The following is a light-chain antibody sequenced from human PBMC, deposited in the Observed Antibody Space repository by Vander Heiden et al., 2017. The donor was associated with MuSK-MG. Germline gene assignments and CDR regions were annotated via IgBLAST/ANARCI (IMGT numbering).Light chain of an antibody. J-gene: IGLJ3*02. V-gene: IGLV2-14*01. CDR1: SSDVGGYNY. CDR2: DVS. Sequence: QYALTQPAPVSGSPGQSITISCTVTSSDVGGYNYVSWYQQHPGKAPNLMIYDVSNRPSGVANRFSGSKSGTTASLTISGLQAEDEADYYCSSYTSSSTLRVFGGGTKLTVL. CDR3: SSYTSSSTLRV.